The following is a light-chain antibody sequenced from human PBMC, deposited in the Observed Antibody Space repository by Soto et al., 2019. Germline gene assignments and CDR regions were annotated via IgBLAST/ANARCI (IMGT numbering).Light chain of an antibody. CDR1: QSMSSF. V-gene: IGKV1-39*01. CDR3: QQTYRTPPIT. CDR2: ATS. J-gene: IGKJ5*01. Sequence: DIQLTQSPSSLSASVGDRVTITCRASQSMSSFLNWYQQKPGRAPKLLIYATSTLHTGVPSRFSGSGSGTKFTLSISSVRPEDFATYCCQQTYRTPPITFGQGTRLDIK.